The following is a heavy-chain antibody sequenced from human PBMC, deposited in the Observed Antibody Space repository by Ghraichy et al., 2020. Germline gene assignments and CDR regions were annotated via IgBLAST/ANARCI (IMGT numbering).Heavy chain of an antibody. D-gene: IGHD2-8*01. J-gene: IGHJ5*02. CDR3: ARDYSSCRNGLCFLNWFDH. V-gene: IGHV1-3*04. CDR2: VNTGNGNT. CDR1: GYTFTTYA. Sequence: ASVKVSCKASGYTFTTYAIHWVRQAPGQRLEWMGWVNTGNGNTKYSQNFQGRVTMTRDTSASTAYMELSSLRSEDTAVYYCARDYSSCRNGLCFLNWFDHWGQGTLVTVSS.